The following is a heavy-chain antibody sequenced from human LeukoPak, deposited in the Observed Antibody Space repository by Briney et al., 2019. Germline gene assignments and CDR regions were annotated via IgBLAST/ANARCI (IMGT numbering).Heavy chain of an antibody. V-gene: IGHV3-7*01. Sequence: GGSLRLSCAASGFTFSDFGMNWVRQAPGKGLEWVAFIKGDETEKHYVDSLKGRFTISRDNAENSLSLQMNSLTVEDTAVYFCARGRFFYGWDIDVWGQGTTVIVSS. D-gene: IGHD2/OR15-2a*01. CDR2: IKGDETEK. J-gene: IGHJ6*02. CDR3: ARGRFFYGWDIDV. CDR1: GFTFSDFG.